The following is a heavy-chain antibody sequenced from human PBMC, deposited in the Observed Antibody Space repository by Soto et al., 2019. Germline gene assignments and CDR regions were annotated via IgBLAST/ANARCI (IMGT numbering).Heavy chain of an antibody. CDR1: GGSISGFY. D-gene: IGHD5-12*01. CDR3: ARGSGWLPDS. Sequence: QVQLQESGPGLVKPSETLSLTWTVSGGSISGFYWNWIRQPPGKGLEWIGNIHYSGKIEYNPSLQSRLTISLDTSKKQMSLNLRSVTAADTAVYYCARGSGWLPDSWGQGTLVTVSS. CDR2: IHYSGKI. V-gene: IGHV4-59*01. J-gene: IGHJ5*01.